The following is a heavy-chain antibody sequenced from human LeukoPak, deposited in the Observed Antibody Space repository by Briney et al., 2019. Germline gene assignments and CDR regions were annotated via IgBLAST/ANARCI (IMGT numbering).Heavy chain of an antibody. Sequence: GGSLRLSCTASGFTFRSYEMNWVRQAPGKGLEWVSYISSSGSTIYYADSVKGRFTIFRDTAKNSLYLQMNSLRAEDTAVYYCSRRDEKRGVFDFWGQGTMVTVSS. CDR1: GFTFRSYE. CDR2: ISSSGSTI. V-gene: IGHV3-48*03. J-gene: IGHJ3*01. CDR3: SRRDEKRGVFDF. D-gene: IGHD5-24*01.